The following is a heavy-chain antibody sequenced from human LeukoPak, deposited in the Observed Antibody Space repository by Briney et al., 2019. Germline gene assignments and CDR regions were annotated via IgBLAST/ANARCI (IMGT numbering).Heavy chain of an antibody. CDR1: GYSISSGYY. V-gene: IGHV4-38-2*02. J-gene: IGHJ4*02. CDR2: IYHSGST. Sequence: SETLSLTCTVSGYSISSGYYWGWIRQPPGKGLEWIGSIYHSGSTYYNPSLKSRVTISVDTSKNQFSLKLSSVTAADTAVYYCARVLNNYYDSSGYYYEAGLAGSDYWGQGTLVTVSS. CDR3: ARVLNNYYDSSGYYYEAGLAGSDY. D-gene: IGHD3-22*01.